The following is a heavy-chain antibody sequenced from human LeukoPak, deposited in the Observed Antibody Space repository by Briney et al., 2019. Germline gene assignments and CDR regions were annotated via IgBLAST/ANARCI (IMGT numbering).Heavy chain of an antibody. CDR2: ISSSGSTI. Sequence: GGSLRLSCAASGFTFSDYYMSWTRQAPGKGLEWVSYISSSGSTIYYADSVKGRFTISRDNAKNTLYLQMGSLRAEDMAVYYCARSALAARSYFDYWGQGTLVTVSS. J-gene: IGHJ4*02. CDR3: ARSALAARSYFDY. V-gene: IGHV3-11*04. D-gene: IGHD6-6*01. CDR1: GFTFSDYY.